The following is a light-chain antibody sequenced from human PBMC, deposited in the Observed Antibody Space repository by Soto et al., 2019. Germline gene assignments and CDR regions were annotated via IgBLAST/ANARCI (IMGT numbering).Light chain of an antibody. V-gene: IGLV2-14*03. J-gene: IGLJ2*01. CDR1: STDVGDFNY. CDR3: RSDSSSTTHVV. Sequence: QSVLTQPASVSGSPGRSVTISCTGTSTDVGDFNYVSWYQHLPGRAPKLIIYDVTNRPSGISYRFSASKSGRTASLTISGLQAEDEADYYCRSDSSSTTHVVFGGGTKLTVL. CDR2: DVT.